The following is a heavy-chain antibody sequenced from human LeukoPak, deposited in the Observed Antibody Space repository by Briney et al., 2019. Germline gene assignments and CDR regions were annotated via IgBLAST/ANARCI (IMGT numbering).Heavy chain of an antibody. CDR1: GFTFSSYA. CDR2: ISGSGGST. D-gene: IGHD6-13*01. CDR3: AKSVYSSSWFAGDYFDY. J-gene: IGHJ4*02. Sequence: GGSLRLSCAASGFTFSSYAMSWVRQAPGKGLEWDSAISGSGGSTYYADSVKGRFTISRDNSKNTLYLQMNSLRAEDTAVYYCAKSVYSSSWFAGDYFDYWGQGTLVTVSS. V-gene: IGHV3-23*01.